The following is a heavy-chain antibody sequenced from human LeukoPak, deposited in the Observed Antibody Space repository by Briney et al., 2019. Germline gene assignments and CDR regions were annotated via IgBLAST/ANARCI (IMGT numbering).Heavy chain of an antibody. CDR2: ISSSSSYI. CDR1: GFTFRSCS. J-gene: IGHJ1*01. CDR3: ARDEGYFQH. Sequence: PGGSLRLSCAASGFTFRSCSRNWVRQPPGPGLEWVSSISSSSSYIYYADSVKGRFTISRDNAKNSLYLQMNSLRAEDTAVYYCARDEGYFQHWGQGTLVTGSS. V-gene: IGHV3-21*01.